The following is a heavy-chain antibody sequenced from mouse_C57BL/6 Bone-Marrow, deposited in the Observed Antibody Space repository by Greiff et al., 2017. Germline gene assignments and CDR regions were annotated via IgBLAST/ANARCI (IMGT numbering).Heavy chain of an antibody. Sequence: VQLQQSGAELVRPGTSVKVSCKASGYAFTNYLIEWVKQRPGQGLEWIGVINPGSGGTNYNEKFKGKATLTADKSSSTAYMQLSSLTSEDSAVYFGASGRWGNYWGQGTSVTVSS. CDR3: ASGRWGNY. J-gene: IGHJ4*01. CDR1: GYAFTNYL. D-gene: IGHD1-1*02. CDR2: INPGSGGT. V-gene: IGHV1-54*01.